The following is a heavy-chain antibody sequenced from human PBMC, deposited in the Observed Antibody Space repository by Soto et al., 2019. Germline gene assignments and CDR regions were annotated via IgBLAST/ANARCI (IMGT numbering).Heavy chain of an antibody. Sequence: EVQLVESGGGLVQPGRSLRLSCAASGFTFDGYAMHWVRQAPGKGLEWVSGISWISGSIGYADSVKGRFTISRDNAKNSLYLEMDSLRAEDTALYYCAKDIGFGGDDAFDIWGQGTMVTGSS. CDR2: ISWISGSI. CDR1: GFTFDGYA. J-gene: IGHJ3*02. D-gene: IGHD3-10*01. V-gene: IGHV3-9*01. CDR3: AKDIGFGGDDAFDI.